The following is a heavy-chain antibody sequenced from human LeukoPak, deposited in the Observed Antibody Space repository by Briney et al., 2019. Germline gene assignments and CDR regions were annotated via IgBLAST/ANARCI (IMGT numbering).Heavy chain of an antibody. CDR3: ARVRGDYDILTGLDY. D-gene: IGHD3-9*01. CDR2: ISSSSSYI. V-gene: IGHV3-21*01. CDR1: GFTFSSYS. J-gene: IGHJ4*02. Sequence: AGGSLRLSCAASGFTFSSYSMNWVRQAPGKGLEWVSSISSSSSYIYYADSVKGRFTISRDNAKNSLYLQMNSLRAEDTAVCYCARVRGDYDILTGLDYWGQGTLVTVSS.